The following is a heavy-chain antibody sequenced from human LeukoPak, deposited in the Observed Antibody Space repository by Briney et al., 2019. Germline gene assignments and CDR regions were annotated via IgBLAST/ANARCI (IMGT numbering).Heavy chain of an antibody. CDR2: ISSSGSTI. CDR1: GFTFSSYE. D-gene: IGHD3-10*01. V-gene: IGHV3-48*03. Sequence: GGSLRLSCAASGFTFSSYEMNWVRQAPGKGLEWVSYISSSGSTIYYADSVKGRFTISRDNAKNSLYLQMNSLRAEDTAVYYCASLWFGELTLYYGMDVWGKGTTVTVPS. CDR3: ASLWFGELTLYYGMDV. J-gene: IGHJ6*04.